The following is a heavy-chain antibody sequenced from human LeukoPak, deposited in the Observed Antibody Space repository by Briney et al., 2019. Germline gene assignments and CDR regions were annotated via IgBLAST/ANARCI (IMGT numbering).Heavy chain of an antibody. V-gene: IGHV4-4*07. CDR2: IHSSGST. J-gene: IGHJ3*02. CDR3: ARDLGSRAYNFGDPFDI. D-gene: IGHD2-15*01. Sequence: PSETLSLTCSVPGGSISSYYWSWIRQPAGKGLEWIGRIHSSGSTNYNSSLKSRVTMSVDTSKNQFSLKLSSVTAADTAVYYCARDLGSRAYNFGDPFDIWGQETMVTVS. CDR1: GGSISSYY.